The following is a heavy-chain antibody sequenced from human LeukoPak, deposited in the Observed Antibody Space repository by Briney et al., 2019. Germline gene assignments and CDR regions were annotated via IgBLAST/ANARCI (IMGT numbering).Heavy chain of an antibody. CDR3: AKAPVGSCKSVRCYSLDV. J-gene: IGHJ6*03. CDR2: ISGSDTGT. V-gene: IGHV3-23*01. D-gene: IGHD2/OR15-2a*01. CDR1: GLTLSNDA. Sequence: GRSLRLSCAPSGLTLSNDAMSWFRDTPWKGLEWVAGISGSDTGTYHAASVRGRFRISRDDTKNTLFLQMNSLRVEDAAIYYCAKAPVGSCKSVRCYSLDVWGKGTTVTVSS.